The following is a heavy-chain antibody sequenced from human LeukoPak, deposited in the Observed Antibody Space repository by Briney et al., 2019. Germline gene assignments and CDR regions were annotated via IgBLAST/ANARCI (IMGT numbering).Heavy chain of an antibody. CDR2: IWYDGSKE. V-gene: IGHV3-33*06. J-gene: IGHJ4*02. CDR1: GFTFSSYG. Sequence: GRSLRLSCAASGFTFSSYGMHWVRQAPGKGLEWVAVIWYDGSKEYYADSVKGRFTISRDNSKNTLFLQMNSLRAEDTAVYYCAKADPYDFPFDYWGQGTLVTVSS. D-gene: IGHD3-3*01. CDR3: AKADPYDFPFDY.